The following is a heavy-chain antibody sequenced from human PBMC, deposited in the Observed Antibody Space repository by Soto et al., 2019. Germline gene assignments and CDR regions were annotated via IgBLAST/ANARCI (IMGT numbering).Heavy chain of an antibody. V-gene: IGHV3-7*04. CDR3: SRVPDSSDTSDY. D-gene: IGHD2-21*02. J-gene: IGHJ4*02. CDR1: GFTFSDYW. Sequence: EVQLVESGGGLVQPGGSLRLSCAASGFTFSDYWMSWVRQSPGKGLEWVANIEHDGNAKNYLDSVRGRFTVSRDNAENTLHLQMNSLRAADTAVYYCSRVPDSSDTSDYWGRGTLVIVSS. CDR2: IEHDGNAK.